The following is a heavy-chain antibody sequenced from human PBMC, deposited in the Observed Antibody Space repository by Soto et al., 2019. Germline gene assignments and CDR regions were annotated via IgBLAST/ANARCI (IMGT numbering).Heavy chain of an antibody. D-gene: IGHD3-16*02. J-gene: IGHJ4*02. CDR3: ARDRLRLGELSLIGYFDY. V-gene: IGHV3-30*01. Sequence: GGSLRLSCAASGFTFSSYWMHWVRQAPGKGLEWVALISFDSSNKFYADSVKGRFSISRDNSKNTLYLQMDSLRPDDTALYYCARDRLRLGELSLIGYFDYWGQGTLVTVSS. CDR1: GFTFSSYW. CDR2: ISFDSSNK.